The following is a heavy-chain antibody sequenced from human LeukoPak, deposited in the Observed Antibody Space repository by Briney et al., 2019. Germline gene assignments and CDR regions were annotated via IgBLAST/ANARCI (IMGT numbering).Heavy chain of an antibody. V-gene: IGHV4-39*07. Sequence: SETLSLTCTVSGGSISSSSYYWGWLRQPPGKGLEWIGSIYYSGSTYYDPSLKSRVTISVDTSKNQFSLKLSSVTAADTAVYYCARTPKGAGYSSSSGVLDYWGQGTLVTVSS. CDR1: GGSISSSSYY. CDR2: IYYSGST. J-gene: IGHJ4*02. D-gene: IGHD6-6*01. CDR3: ARTPKGAGYSSSSGVLDY.